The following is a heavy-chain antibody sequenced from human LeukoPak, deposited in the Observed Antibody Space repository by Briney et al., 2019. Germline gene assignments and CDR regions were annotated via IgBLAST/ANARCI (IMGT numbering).Heavy chain of an antibody. CDR1: GGSISSSSYY. CDR2: IYYSGST. CDR3: ARRYDSRYDY. J-gene: IGHJ4*02. D-gene: IGHD3-10*01. Sequence: SETLSLTCTVSGGSISSSSYYWGWIRQPPGKGLEWIGSIYYSGSTYYNPSLKSRVTISVDTSKNQFSLKLSSVTAADTAVYYCARRYDSRYDYWGQGTLVTVSS. V-gene: IGHV4-39*01.